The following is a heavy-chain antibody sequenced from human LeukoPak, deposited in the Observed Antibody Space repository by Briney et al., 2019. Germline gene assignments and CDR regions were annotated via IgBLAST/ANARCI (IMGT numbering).Heavy chain of an antibody. CDR3: ARSILAGTGGFDY. CDR1: GFTFSSYI. V-gene: IGHV3-21*01. J-gene: IGHJ4*02. Sequence: GGSLRLSCAASGFTFSSYIMNWVRQAPGKGLEWVSSIISSSTYIYYADSVKGRFTISRDNAKNSLYLQMNSLRAEDTAIYYCARSILAGTGGFDYWGQGSLITVSS. CDR2: IISSSTYI. D-gene: IGHD6-19*01.